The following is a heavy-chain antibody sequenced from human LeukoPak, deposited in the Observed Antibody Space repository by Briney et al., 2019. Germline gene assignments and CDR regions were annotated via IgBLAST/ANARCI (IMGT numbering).Heavy chain of an antibody. CDR1: GLTFNSHG. CDR3: XEDLYDYVLGXXRYKSWPNLFDP. J-gene: IGHJ5*02. CDR2: ICYYGSNQ. Sequence: PGGSLRLPCAAYGLTFNSHGMHWLRQAPGKALEWVAFICYYGSNQYYADSVKGRHTISRDNYKNTLYLQINSLSAEDTAVYYCXEDLYDYVLGXXRYKSWPNLFDPWGQGTLVTVSS. V-gene: IGHV3-30*02. D-gene: IGHD3-16*02.